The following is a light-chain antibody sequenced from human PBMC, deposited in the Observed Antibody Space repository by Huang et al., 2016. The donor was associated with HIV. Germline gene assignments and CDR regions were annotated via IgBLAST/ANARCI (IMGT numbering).Light chain of an antibody. CDR3: MQGTHWPPGT. V-gene: IGKV2-30*01. J-gene: IGKJ2*01. CDR1: QSLVYSDGNTY. Sequence: DVVMTQSPLSLPVTLGPPASISCRSSQSLVYSDGNTYLNWCKPRQGQSPRRLIYKVANRDSGVPERFSGSGSGTDFTLKISRVEAEDVGVYYCMQGTHWPPGTFGQGTKLEIK. CDR2: KVA.